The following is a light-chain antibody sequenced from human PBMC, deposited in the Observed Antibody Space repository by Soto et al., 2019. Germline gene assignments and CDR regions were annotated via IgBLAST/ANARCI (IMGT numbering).Light chain of an antibody. CDR2: STN. CDR3: LLYYGGAYV. Sequence: QAVVTQEPSLTVSPGGTVTLTCASSTGAVTSGHYPNWFQQKPGQAPRTLIYSTNNRYSWTPARFSGSLLGGKAAQTLSAVQPEDEADYYCLLYYGGAYVFGSGTKLTVL. J-gene: IGLJ1*01. CDR1: TGAVTSGHY. V-gene: IGLV7-43*01.